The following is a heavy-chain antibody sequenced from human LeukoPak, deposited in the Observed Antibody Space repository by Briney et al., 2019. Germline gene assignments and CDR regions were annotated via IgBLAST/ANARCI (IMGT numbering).Heavy chain of an antibody. V-gene: IGHV3-23*01. CDR3: AKDLTPWRIKRFPLDV. CDR2: ISGSGGST. J-gene: IGHJ6*04. Sequence: PGGSLRLSCAASGFTFSSYAMSWVRQAPGKGLEWVSAISGSGGSTYYADSVKGRFTISRDNSKNTLYLQMNSLRAEDTAVYYCAKDLTPWRIKRFPLDVWGKGTTVPVSS. D-gene: IGHD3-3*01. CDR1: GFTFSSYA.